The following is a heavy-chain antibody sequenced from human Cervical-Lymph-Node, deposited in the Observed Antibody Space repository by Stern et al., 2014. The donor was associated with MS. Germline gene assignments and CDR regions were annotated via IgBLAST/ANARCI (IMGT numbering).Heavy chain of an antibody. CDR1: GFTFSSYS. Sequence: MQLVQSGGGLVKPGGSLRLSCAASGFTFSSYSMNWVRQAPGKGLEWVSSISSSSSYIYYADSVKGRFTISRDNAKNSLYLQMNSLRAEDTAVYYCARDSSSWYSADYWGQGTLVTVSS. V-gene: IGHV3-21*01. CDR3: ARDSSSWYSADY. J-gene: IGHJ4*02. D-gene: IGHD6-13*01. CDR2: ISSSSSYI.